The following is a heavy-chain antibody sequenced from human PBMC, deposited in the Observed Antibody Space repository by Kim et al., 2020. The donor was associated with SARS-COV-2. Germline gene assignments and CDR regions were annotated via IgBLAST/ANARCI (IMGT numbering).Heavy chain of an antibody. D-gene: IGHD6-13*01. Sequence: ADSVRGRVTISGDNSKTTLYLEMNSLRAEDTAMYYCGREVGSSGWYTIDYWGQGTLVTVSS. J-gene: IGHJ4*02. V-gene: IGHV3-23*01. CDR3: GREVGSSGWYTIDY.